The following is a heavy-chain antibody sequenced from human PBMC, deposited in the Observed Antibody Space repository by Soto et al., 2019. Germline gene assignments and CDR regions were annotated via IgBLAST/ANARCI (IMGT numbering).Heavy chain of an antibody. Sequence: QLQLQESGSGLVKPSQTLSLTCAVSGGSISSGGYSWSWIRQPPGKGLEWIGYIYHSGSTYYNPSPKSRVNISVDRSKNQFSLKLSSVTAADTAVYYCARVPRQQLGRWFDPWGQGTLVTVSS. D-gene: IGHD6-13*01. CDR1: GGSISSGGYS. J-gene: IGHJ5*02. V-gene: IGHV4-30-2*01. CDR3: ARVPRQQLGRWFDP. CDR2: IYHSGST.